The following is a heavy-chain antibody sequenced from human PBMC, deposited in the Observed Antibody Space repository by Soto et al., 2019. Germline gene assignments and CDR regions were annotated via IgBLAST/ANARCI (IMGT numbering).Heavy chain of an antibody. CDR3: ARRRIVPTTNLDY. CDR1: GDSISSSSFC. J-gene: IGHJ4*02. CDR2: IFHTGAT. Sequence: TLSLTCTVSGDSISSSSFCWGWIRQPPGKGLEWIGHIFHTGATYQNPTLKSRLRMSVDTSKNQFSLNLSSVTATDTAVYYCARRRIVPTTNLDYWGQGTLVTVSS. D-gene: IGHD1-26*01. V-gene: IGHV4-39*01.